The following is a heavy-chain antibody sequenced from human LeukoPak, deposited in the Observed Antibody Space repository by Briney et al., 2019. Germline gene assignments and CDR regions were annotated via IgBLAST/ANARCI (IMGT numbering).Heavy chain of an antibody. V-gene: IGHV4-59*11. CDR2: LYYSGNT. Sequence: SETLSLTCTVSGGSISSHYWSWIRQPPGKGLEWIGYLYYSGNTNYNPSLKSRVTISVDTSKNQFSLKLSSVTAADTAVYYCARAGGGYSFNYWGQGTLVTVSS. D-gene: IGHD2-15*01. J-gene: IGHJ4*02. CDR1: GGSISSHY. CDR3: ARAGGGYSFNY.